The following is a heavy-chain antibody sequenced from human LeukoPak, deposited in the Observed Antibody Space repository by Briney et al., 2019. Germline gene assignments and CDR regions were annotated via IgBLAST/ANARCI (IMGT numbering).Heavy chain of an antibody. J-gene: IGHJ4*02. CDR1: GFTFSSYG. CDR2: ISGSGGST. CDR3: AKDSVGYCSGGSCYSDY. Sequence: PGGTLRLSCAASGFTFSSYGMSWVRQAPGKGLEWVSAISGSGGSTYYADSVKGRLTISRDNSKNTLYLQMNSLRAEDTAVYYCAKDSVGYCSGGSCYSDYWGQGTLVTVSS. D-gene: IGHD2-15*01. V-gene: IGHV3-23*01.